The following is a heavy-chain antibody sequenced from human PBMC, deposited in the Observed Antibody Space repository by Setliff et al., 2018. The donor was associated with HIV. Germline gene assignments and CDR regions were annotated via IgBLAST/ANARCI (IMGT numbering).Heavy chain of an antibody. V-gene: IGHV4-61*09. D-gene: IGHD3-10*01. Sequence: TSETLSLTCSVSGGSINRGTYYWTWIRQSAGKGLEWIGHIYITGSTFYNPSLRSRVTISVDTSQDQFSLRLTSVTAADTAVYYCAARNSGNPTRHFDYWGQGTLVTVS. CDR1: GGSINRGTYY. CDR2: IYITGST. CDR3: AARNSGNPTRHFDY. J-gene: IGHJ4*02.